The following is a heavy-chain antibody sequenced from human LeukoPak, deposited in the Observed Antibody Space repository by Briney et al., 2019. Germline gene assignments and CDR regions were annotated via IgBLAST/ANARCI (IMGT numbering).Heavy chain of an antibody. CDR3: ARESRGWFDP. J-gene: IGHJ5*02. CDR1: GLNFRSFW. D-gene: IGHD5-24*01. CDR2: IKQDETEK. V-gene: IGHV3-7*01. Sequence: GGSLRLSCAVSGLNFRSFWMSWVRQAPGKGLEWVANIKQDETEKFYVDSVKGRFTISRDNAKNSLYLQMNSLRVEDSAVYYCARESRGWFDPWGQGTLVTVSS.